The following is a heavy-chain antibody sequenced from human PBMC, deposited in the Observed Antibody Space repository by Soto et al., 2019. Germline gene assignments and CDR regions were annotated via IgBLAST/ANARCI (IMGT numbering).Heavy chain of an antibody. CDR3: AVKDDILTGYPY. CDR2: IYYSGST. V-gene: IGHV4-31*03. D-gene: IGHD3-9*01. J-gene: IGHJ4*02. Sequence: QVQLQESGPGLVKASQTLSLTCTVSGGSISSGGYYWSWIRQHPGKGLEWIGYIYYSGSTYYNPSLKSRVTISVDTAKNQFSLKLSSVTAADTAVYYCAVKDDILTGYPYWGQGTLVTVSS. CDR1: GGSISSGGYY.